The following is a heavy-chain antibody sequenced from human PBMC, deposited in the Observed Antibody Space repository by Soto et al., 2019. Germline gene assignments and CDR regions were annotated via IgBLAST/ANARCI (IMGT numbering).Heavy chain of an antibody. CDR1: GFTFSSYA. D-gene: IGHD3-9*01. Sequence: PGGSLRLSCAASGFTFSSYAMSWVRQAPGKGLEWVSAISGSGGSTYYADSVKGRFTISRDNSKNTLYLQMNSLRAEDTAVYYCAKVGGSGAQDDILTGPRPYYFDYWGQGTLVTVSS. CDR3: AKVGGSGAQDDILTGPRPYYFDY. V-gene: IGHV3-23*01. J-gene: IGHJ4*02. CDR2: ISGSGGST.